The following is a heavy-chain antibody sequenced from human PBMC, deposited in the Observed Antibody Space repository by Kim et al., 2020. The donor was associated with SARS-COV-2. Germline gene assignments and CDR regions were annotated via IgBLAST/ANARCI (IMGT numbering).Heavy chain of an antibody. J-gene: IGHJ6*02. D-gene: IGHD6-13*01. V-gene: IGHV3-21*01. CDR1: GFTFSSYS. CDR2: ISSSSSYI. CDR3: ASGGIAAAGIDYYYGMDG. Sequence: GGSLRLSCAASGFTFSSYSMNWVRQAPGKGLEWVSSISSSSSYIYYADSVKGRFTISRDNAKNSLYLQMNSLRAEDTAVYYCASGGIAAAGIDYYYGMDGWGQGTTVTVSS.